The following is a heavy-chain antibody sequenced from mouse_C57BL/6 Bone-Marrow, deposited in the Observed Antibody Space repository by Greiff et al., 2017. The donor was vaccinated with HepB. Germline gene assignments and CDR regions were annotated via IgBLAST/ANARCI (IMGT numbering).Heavy chain of an antibody. CDR2: ISYDGSN. Sequence: VQLKESGPGLVKPSQSLSLTCSVTGYSITSGYYWNWIRQFPGNKLEWMGYISYDGSNNYNPSLKNRISITRDTSKNQFFLKLKSVTTEDTATYYCARGGYYGSGWYFDVWGTGTTVTVSS. J-gene: IGHJ1*03. CDR3: ARGGYYGSGWYFDV. CDR1: GYSITSGYY. V-gene: IGHV3-6*01. D-gene: IGHD1-1*01.